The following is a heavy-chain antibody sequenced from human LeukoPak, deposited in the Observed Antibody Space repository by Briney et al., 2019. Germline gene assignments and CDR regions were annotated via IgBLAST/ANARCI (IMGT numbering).Heavy chain of an antibody. CDR3: AKVSGYGDYSYYYYYMDV. V-gene: IGHV3-23*01. Sequence: GGSLRLSCAASGFTFSSYLMSWVRQAPGKGLEWVSSISGSGGTTYYADSVKGRFTISRDNSENTLYLQMNSLRAEDTAVYYCAKVSGYGDYSYYYYYMDVWGKGTTVIISS. D-gene: IGHD4-17*01. J-gene: IGHJ6*03. CDR2: ISGSGGTT. CDR1: GFTFSSYL.